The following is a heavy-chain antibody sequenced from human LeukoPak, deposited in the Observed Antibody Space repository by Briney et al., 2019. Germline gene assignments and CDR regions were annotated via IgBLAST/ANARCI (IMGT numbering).Heavy chain of an antibody. Sequence: GGSLRLSCAASGFTFSNTWMHWLRQAPGKGLMWVSHINHDGSTVTYADSVKGRFAISRDNAKSTLFLQMNSLRAEDTGVYYCTIDRGYCNGGTCFPSGPADYWGQGTLVTVSS. CDR2: INHDGSTV. V-gene: IGHV3-74*01. CDR3: TIDRGYCNGGTCFPSGPADY. J-gene: IGHJ4*02. CDR1: GFTFSNTW. D-gene: IGHD2-15*01.